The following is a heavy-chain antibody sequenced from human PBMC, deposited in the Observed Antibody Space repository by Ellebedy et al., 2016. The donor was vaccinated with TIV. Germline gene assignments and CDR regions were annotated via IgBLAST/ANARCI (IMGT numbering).Heavy chain of an antibody. CDR1: VFTFSSYA. CDR3: AKGGEHDTGGYSNYFDH. D-gene: IGHD3-22*01. J-gene: IGHJ4*02. CDR2: ISGSGSST. V-gene: IGHV3-23*01. Sequence: GESLKISCAASVFTFSSYAMTWVRQAPGKVLEWFSAISGSGSSTYYAESVKGRFTISRDNSKNTLYLQMNSLRAADTAEYYCAKGGEHDTGGYSNYFDHWGQGTLVTVSS.